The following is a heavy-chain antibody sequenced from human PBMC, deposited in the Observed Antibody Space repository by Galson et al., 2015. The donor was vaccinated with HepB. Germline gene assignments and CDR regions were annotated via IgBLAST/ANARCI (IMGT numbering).Heavy chain of an antibody. Sequence: SVKVSCKASGYTFTSYAMNWVRQAPGQGLEWMGWINTNTGNPTYAQGFTGRFVFSLDTSVSTAYLQISSLKAEDTAVYYCARDWFPRVGDDSSGYYYGAYYYMDVWGKGTTVTVSS. V-gene: IGHV7-4-1*02. D-gene: IGHD3-22*01. CDR2: INTNTGNP. CDR1: GYTFTSYA. CDR3: ARDWFPRVGDDSSGYYYGAYYYMDV. J-gene: IGHJ6*03.